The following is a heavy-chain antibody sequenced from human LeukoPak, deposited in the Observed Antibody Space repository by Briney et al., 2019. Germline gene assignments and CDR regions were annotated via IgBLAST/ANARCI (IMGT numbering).Heavy chain of an antibody. J-gene: IGHJ3*02. D-gene: IGHD3-22*01. CDR1: GDSVSSNSAA. CDR2: TYYRSKWYN. Sequence: SQTLSLTCAISGDSVSSNSAAWNWIRQSPSRGLEWLGRTYYRSKWYNDYAVSVKSRITINPDTSKNQFSLQLNSVTAADTAVYYCARAPVSRYYYDSSGYYYGGPKIGYAFDIWGQGTMVTVSS. CDR3: ARAPVSRYYYDSSGYYYGGPKIGYAFDI. V-gene: IGHV6-1*01.